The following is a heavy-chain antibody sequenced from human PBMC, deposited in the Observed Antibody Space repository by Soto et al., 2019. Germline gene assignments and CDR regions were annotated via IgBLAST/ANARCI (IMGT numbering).Heavy chain of an antibody. CDR1: GGSISSSNW. CDR3: AGKAMVLGGYYDGMDV. D-gene: IGHD3-10*01. Sequence: QVQLQDAGPGLVKPSGTLSLTCSVSGGSISSSNWWSWVRQPPGKGLDWIGEIYHSGSTNYNPSLNSRVTISVDKAKNQFSLKLSSVTAADTAVYYCAGKAMVLGGYYDGMDVWGQGTTVTVSS. J-gene: IGHJ6*02. V-gene: IGHV4-4*02. CDR2: IYHSGST.